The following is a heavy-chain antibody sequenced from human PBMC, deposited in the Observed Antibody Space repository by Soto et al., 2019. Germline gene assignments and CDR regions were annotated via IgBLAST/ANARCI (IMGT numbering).Heavy chain of an antibody. CDR3: VKERDDASWTAFHH. V-gene: IGHV3-43*01. J-gene: IGHJ4*02. CDR2: IGRDGINT. Sequence: EVRLVESGGVVVQPGGSLRLSCAASGFMFDDFSMHWVRQAPGKGLEWVALIGRDGINTYYADSVRGRFIVSRDNSKNSLYLQMNSLRSEDSTLYSCVKERDDASWTAFHHWGQGTLVTVSS. CDR1: GFMFDDFS. D-gene: IGHD2-2*01.